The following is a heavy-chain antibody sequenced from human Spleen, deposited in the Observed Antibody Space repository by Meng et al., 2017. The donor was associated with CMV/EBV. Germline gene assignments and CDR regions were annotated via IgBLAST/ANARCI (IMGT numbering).Heavy chain of an antibody. Sequence: QVQLGQSGAEVKKPGASVKVSCKASGYTFTGYYMHWVRQAPGKGLEWMGGFDPEDGETIYAQKFQGRVTMTRDTSISTAYMELSRLRSDDTAVYYCARVYTAMVGDDYWGQGTLVTVSS. D-gene: IGHD5-18*01. V-gene: IGHV1-2*02. CDR2: FDPEDGET. CDR3: ARVYTAMVGDDY. J-gene: IGHJ4*02. CDR1: GYTFTGYY.